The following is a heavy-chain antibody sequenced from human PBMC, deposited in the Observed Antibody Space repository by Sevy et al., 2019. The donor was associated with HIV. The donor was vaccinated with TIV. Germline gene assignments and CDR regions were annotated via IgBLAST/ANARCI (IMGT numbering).Heavy chain of an antibody. CDR3: ARERLVSAGGYYNYYFGMDV. D-gene: IGHD3-3*01. CDR2: IYSGDSGGST. V-gene: IGHV3-53*01. CDR1: GFDVNENY. J-gene: IGHJ6*02. Sequence: GGSLRLSCAASGFDVNENYMSWVRQAPGKGLEWVSIIYSGDSGGSTYYADSVKGRFTISRDNSQNTLYLQINSLRPEDTAVYYGARERLVSAGGYYNYYFGMDVWGQGTTVTVSS.